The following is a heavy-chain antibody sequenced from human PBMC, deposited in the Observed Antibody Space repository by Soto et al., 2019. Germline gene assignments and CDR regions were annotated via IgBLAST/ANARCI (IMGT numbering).Heavy chain of an antibody. V-gene: IGHV4-34*01. CDR2: ISHSGSS. D-gene: IGHD6-13*01. CDR1: GGSFSGYS. CDR3: ARGRKGYSGTWYVD. Sequence: QVQLQQWGAGLLKPSETLSLTCAVYGGSFSGYSWSWIRQPPGKGLEWIGEISHSGSSNYNPSLKPRATISVDTSKNQFSLRLSSVTAADTAVYYCARGRKGYSGTWYVDWGQGTLVAVSS. J-gene: IGHJ4*02.